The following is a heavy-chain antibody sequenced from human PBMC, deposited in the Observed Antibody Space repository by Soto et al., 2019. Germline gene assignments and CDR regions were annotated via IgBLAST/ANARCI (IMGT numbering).Heavy chain of an antibody. CDR3: AIGSTSGFAFDV. CDR1: GYTFTSHG. J-gene: IGHJ3*01. CDR2: ISVYSGDT. Sequence: QVQLVQSGVEVEKPGASVKVSCKASGYTFTSHGISWVRQAPGQGLEWMGWISVYSGDTNYAQKVQGRVTMNTDTSTRTAYMELMSLISVDTALYYCAIGSTSGFAFDVWGHGTMVIVSS. V-gene: IGHV1-18*01. D-gene: IGHD1-26*01.